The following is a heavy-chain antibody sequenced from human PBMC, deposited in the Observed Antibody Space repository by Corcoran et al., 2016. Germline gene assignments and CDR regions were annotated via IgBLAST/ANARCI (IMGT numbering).Heavy chain of an antibody. CDR1: GYTFTTSD. D-gene: IGHD1-20*01. Sequence: QVQLVQSGAEVKKPGASVKVSCKTSGYTFTTSDINWVRQATGQGLEWMGWMNPKSGDTDYAKKFQGRVSMTRDPSIDTAYMELSSLRSEDTAVYYCSLYNTRGMIDYWGQGSLVTVSS. CDR3: SLYNTRGMIDY. V-gene: IGHV1-8*02. J-gene: IGHJ4*02. CDR2: MNPKSGDT.